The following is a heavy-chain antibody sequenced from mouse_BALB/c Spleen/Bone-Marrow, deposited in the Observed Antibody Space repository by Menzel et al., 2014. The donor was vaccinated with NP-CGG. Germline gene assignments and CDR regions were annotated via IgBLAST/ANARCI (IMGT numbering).Heavy chain of an antibody. CDR2: IDPSDSET. J-gene: IGHJ1*01. D-gene: IGHD2-3*01. CDR1: GYTFTSYW. V-gene: IGHV1-69*02. CDR3: ARSHGYYPYWYFDV. Sequence: QVQLQQSGAELVKPGAPVKLSCKASGYTFTSYWMNWVKQRPGRGLEWIGRIDPSDSETYYNQKFKDKATLTVDKSSSTAYIQLSSLTSEDSAVYYCARSHGYYPYWYFDVWGAGTTVTVSS.